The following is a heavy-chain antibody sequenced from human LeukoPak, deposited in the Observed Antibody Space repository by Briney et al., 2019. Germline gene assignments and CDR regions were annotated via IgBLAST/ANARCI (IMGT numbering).Heavy chain of an antibody. CDR2: IWYDGSNK. V-gene: IGHV3-33*01. CDR1: GFTFSSYG. D-gene: IGHD3-22*01. Sequence: GGSLRLSCAASGFTFSSYGMHWVRQAPGKGLEWVAVIWYDGSNKYYADSVKGRFTISRDNSKNTLYLQMNSLKTEDTAVYYCTRPSYDSSVSGVVYWGQGTLVTVSS. J-gene: IGHJ4*02. CDR3: TRPSYDSSVSGVVY.